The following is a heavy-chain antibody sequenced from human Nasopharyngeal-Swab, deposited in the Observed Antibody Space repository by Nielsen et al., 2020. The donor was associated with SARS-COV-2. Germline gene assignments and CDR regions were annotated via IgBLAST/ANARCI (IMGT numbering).Heavy chain of an antibody. V-gene: IGHV3-23*01. CDR2: ISGSGDTT. Sequence: GGSLRLSCAASGFTFSTYAMRWVRQAPGKGPEWLSVISGSGDTTYYAASVKGRFNIVRDNSKNTLYLQMNSLRVEDTAVYYCTKVRLDLCWGPIDSWGQGTLVTVSS. J-gene: IGHJ4*02. D-gene: IGHD2-21*01. CDR3: TKVRLDLCWGPIDS. CDR1: GFTFSTYA.